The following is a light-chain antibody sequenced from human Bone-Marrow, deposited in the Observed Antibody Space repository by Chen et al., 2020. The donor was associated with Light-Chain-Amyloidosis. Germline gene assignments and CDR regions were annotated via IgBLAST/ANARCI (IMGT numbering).Light chain of an antibody. CDR3: QSADSSGTYEVI. Sequence: SSALPQPHSVSVSPGQTARITCSGDDLPTKYAYWYQQKPGQAPVLVIHRDTERPSGISERFSGSSSGTTATLTISGVQAEDEADYHCQSADSSGTYEVIFGGGTKLTVL. V-gene: IGLV3-25*03. CDR2: RDT. CDR1: DLPTKY. J-gene: IGLJ2*01.